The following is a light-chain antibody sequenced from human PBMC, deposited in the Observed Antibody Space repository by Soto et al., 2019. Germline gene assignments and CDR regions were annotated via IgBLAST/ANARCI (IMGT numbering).Light chain of an antibody. Sequence: DIQLTQSPSSLSASVGGRVTITCRASQSISSYLNWYQQKPGKAPKLLIYAASSLQSGVPSRFSGSGSGTDFTLTISSLQPEDFATYYCQQSYSTPQTCGQGTKV. J-gene: IGKJ1*01. CDR1: QSISSY. V-gene: IGKV1-39*01. CDR3: QQSYSTPQT. CDR2: AAS.